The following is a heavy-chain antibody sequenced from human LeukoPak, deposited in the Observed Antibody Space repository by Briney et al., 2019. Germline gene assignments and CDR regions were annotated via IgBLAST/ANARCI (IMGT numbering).Heavy chain of an antibody. Sequence: GGSLRLFCAASGFPFSSYEMIWVRQAPGKGLEWVSYISSSGSTIYYADSVKGRFTISRDNAKNSLYLQMNSLRAEDTAVYYCARDRGSYYLFDYWGQGTLVTVSS. CDR2: ISSSGSTI. D-gene: IGHD1-26*01. J-gene: IGHJ4*02. CDR3: ARDRGSYYLFDY. V-gene: IGHV3-48*03. CDR1: GFPFSSYE.